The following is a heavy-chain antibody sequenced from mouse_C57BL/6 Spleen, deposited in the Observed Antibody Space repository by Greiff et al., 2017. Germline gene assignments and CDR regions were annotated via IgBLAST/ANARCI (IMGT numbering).Heavy chain of an antibody. CDR2: IYPGDGDT. CDR1: GYAFSSYW. V-gene: IGHV1-80*01. CDR3: ARYCYGSSCGVSFGG. D-gene: IGHD1-1*01. Sequence: VQLMESGAELVKPGASVKISCKASGYAFSSYWMNWVKQRPGKGLEWIGQIYPGDGDTNYNGKFKGKATLTADKSSSTAYMQLSSLTSEDSAVYFCARYCYGSSCGVSFGGRGQGATLTVSS. J-gene: IGHJ2*01.